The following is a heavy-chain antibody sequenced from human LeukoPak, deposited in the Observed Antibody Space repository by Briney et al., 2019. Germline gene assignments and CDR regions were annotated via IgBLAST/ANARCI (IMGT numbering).Heavy chain of an antibody. V-gene: IGHV3-15*01. CDR1: GFAFSHAW. CDR3: AASVAARGGFSI. Sequence: GESLRLFCAASGFAFSHAWMIWVRQAPGKGLEYVGLITSNTDGGTADYAAPVKGRFTISRDDSKDSLFLQMDSLKTEDTAVYYCAASVAARGGFSIWGQGTVVTVSS. CDR2: ITSNTDGGTA. D-gene: IGHD6-19*01. J-gene: IGHJ3*02.